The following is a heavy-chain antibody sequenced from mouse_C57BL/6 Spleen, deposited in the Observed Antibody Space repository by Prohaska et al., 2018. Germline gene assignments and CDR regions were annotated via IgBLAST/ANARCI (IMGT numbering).Heavy chain of an antibody. V-gene: IGHV1-26*01. Sequence: HGKSLEWIGDINPNNGGTSYNQKFKGKATLTVDKSSSTAYMELRSLTSEDSAVYYCASLYSNYVDYYAMDYWGQGTSVTVSS. CDR2: INPNNGGT. J-gene: IGHJ4*01. D-gene: IGHD2-5*01. CDR3: ASLYSNYVDYYAMDY.